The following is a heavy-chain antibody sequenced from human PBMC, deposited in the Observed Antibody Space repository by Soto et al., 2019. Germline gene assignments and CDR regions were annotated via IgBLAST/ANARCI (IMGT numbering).Heavy chain of an antibody. CDR2: ISYDEKKN. D-gene: IGHD2-2*01. V-gene: IGHV3-30*04. CDR3: ARGGRYCSTTACPTTRFYP. Sequence: QVQLVESGGGVVQPGKSLRLSCVASGFTFSSYAMHWVRQAPGKGLEWVALISYDEKKNNLADSVKGRFTISRDNSKSTLFLEMTSLTTEDTATYYCARGGRYCSTTACPTTRFYPWGQGTLVTVSS. J-gene: IGHJ5*02. CDR1: GFTFSSYA.